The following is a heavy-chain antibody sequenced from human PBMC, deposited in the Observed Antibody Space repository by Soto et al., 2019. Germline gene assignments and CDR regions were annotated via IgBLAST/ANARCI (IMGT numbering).Heavy chain of an antibody. D-gene: IGHD2-15*01. J-gene: IGHJ4*02. Sequence: QVQLVESGGGLVKPGGSLRLSCAASGFTFSDYFMTWIRQAPGKGLERVSYISSSGTTIFYADSVQGRFTITRDNAKKSLYREINSLRAEDTAVYYSARDCGSCYSGFDSLGQGTLVTVSS. CDR3: ARDCGSCYSGFDS. CDR2: ISSSGTTI. V-gene: IGHV3-11*01. CDR1: GFTFSDYF.